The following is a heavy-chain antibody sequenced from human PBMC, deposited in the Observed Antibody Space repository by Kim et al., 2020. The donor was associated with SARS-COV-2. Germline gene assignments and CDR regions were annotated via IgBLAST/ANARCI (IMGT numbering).Heavy chain of an antibody. CDR3: ARSSSGYYYFDY. D-gene: IGHD3-22*01. CDR1: GFTFSSYA. Sequence: GSLRLSCAASGFTFSSYAMHWVRQAPGKGLEWVAVISYDGSNKYYADSVKGRFTISRDNSKNTLYLQMNSLRAEDTAVYYCARSSSGYYYFDYWGQGTLVTVSS. CDR2: ISYDGSNK. V-gene: IGHV3-30*04. J-gene: IGHJ4*02.